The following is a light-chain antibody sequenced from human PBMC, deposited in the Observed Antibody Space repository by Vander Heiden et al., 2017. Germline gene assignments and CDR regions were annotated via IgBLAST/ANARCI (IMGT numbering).Light chain of an antibody. CDR2: YDD. J-gene: IGLJ3*02. Sequence: QSVLTQPPSVSEAPRQRVTISCSGSSSNIGNNAVNGYQQLPGKAPKLVIYYDDLLPSGVSDRFSGSKSGTSASLAISGLQSEDEADYYCAAWDDSLNGRVFGGGTKLTVL. V-gene: IGLV1-36*01. CDR1: SSNIGNNA. CDR3: AAWDDSLNGRV.